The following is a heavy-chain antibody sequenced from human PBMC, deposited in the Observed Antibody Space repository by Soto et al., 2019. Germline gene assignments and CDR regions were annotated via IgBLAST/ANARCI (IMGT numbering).Heavy chain of an antibody. V-gene: IGHV4-39*01. D-gene: IGHD3-3*01. CDR1: GGSIRSSSYC. CDR3: ARHLSNDDFWSVYQRTFDS. J-gene: IGHJ4*02. Sequence: PSETLSLTCTVSGGSIRSSSYCWAWIRQPPGKELEWIGNIYYSGRTYYNPSHKRRVTISVDTSKDHFYLKLSFVTAADTAVYYCARHLSNDDFWSVYQRTFDSWGQGTLVTVSS. CDR2: IYYSGRT.